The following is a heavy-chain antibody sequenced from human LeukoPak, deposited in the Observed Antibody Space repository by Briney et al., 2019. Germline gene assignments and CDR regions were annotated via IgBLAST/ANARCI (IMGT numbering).Heavy chain of an antibody. J-gene: IGHJ4*02. Sequence: GGSLRLSCAASGFTFTSYAMSWVRQAPGKGLEWVSAITGGGDSTYYADSVKGRFTVSRDTSKNTLYLQMNSLRAEDTAVYYCAKEGVLTGYPSLYYFDSRGQGTLVTVSS. CDR3: AKEGVLTGYPSLYYFDS. CDR2: ITGGGDST. CDR1: GFTFTSYA. V-gene: IGHV3-23*01. D-gene: IGHD3-9*01.